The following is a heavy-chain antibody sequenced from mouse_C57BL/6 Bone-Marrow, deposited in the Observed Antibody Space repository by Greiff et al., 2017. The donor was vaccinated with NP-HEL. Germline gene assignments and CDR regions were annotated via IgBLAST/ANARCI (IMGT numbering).Heavy chain of an antibody. D-gene: IGHD2-1*01. V-gene: IGHV1-18*01. CDR2: INPNNGGT. CDR1: GYTFTDYN. J-gene: IGHJ4*01. Sequence: VQLQQSGPELVKPGASVKIPCKASGYTFTDYNMDWVKQSHGKSLEWIGDINPNNGGTIYNQKFKGKATLTVDKSSSTAYMELRSLTSEDTAVYYCARHPYGNFVMDYWGQGTSVTVSS. CDR3: ARHPYGNFVMDY.